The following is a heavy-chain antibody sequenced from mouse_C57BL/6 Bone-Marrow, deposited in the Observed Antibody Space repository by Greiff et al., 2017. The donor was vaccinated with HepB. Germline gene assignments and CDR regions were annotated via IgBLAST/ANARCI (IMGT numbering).Heavy chain of an antibody. CDR1: GYSITSGYY. V-gene: IGHV3-6*01. J-gene: IGHJ1*03. CDR3: ARPWYFDV. CDR2: ISYDGSN. Sequence: EVQLQQSGPGLVKPSQSLSLTCSVTGYSITSGYYWNWIRQFPGNKLEWMGYISYDGSNNYNPSLKNRISITRDTSKNQFFLKLNSVTTEDTATYYCARPWYFDVWGTGTTVNVSS.